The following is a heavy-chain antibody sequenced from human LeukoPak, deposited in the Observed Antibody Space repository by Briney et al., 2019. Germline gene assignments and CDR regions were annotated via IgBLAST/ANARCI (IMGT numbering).Heavy chain of an antibody. CDR3: ARGVYGSGSYYNRWFDP. J-gene: IGHJ5*02. D-gene: IGHD3-10*01. CDR1: GGSISSYY. V-gene: IGHV4-59*01. CDR2: IYYSGST. Sequence: SESLSLACTVPGGSISSYYWSWIRQPPGKGLEWIGYIYYSGSTNYNPSLQSRVTISVDTSKNQFSLKLSSVTAADTAVYYCARGVYGSGSYYNRWFDPWGQGTLVTVSS.